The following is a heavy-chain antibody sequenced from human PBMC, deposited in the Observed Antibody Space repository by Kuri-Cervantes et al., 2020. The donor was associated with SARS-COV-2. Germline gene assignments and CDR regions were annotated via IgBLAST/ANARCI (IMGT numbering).Heavy chain of an antibody. CDR3: ARRVVVPAAIGLDDAFDI. V-gene: IGHV1-69*05. CDR2: IIPIFGTA. CDR1: GGTFSSYA. Sequence: SVKVSCKASGGTFSSYAISWVRQAPGQGLEWMGGIIPIFGTANYAQKFQGRVTITTDESTSTAYKELSSLRSEDTAVYYCARRVVVPAAIGLDDAFDIWGQGTMVTVSS. D-gene: IGHD2-2*02. J-gene: IGHJ3*02.